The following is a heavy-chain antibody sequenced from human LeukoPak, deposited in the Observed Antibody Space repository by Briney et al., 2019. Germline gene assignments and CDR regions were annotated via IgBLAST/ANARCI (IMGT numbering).Heavy chain of an antibody. D-gene: IGHD3-3*01. CDR3: ARGISVEWLMCY. CDR2: IIPIFGTA. CDR1: GGTFSSYA. Sequence: SVKVSCKASGGTFSSYAISWVRQAPGQGLEWMRGIIPIFGTANYAQKFQGRVTITADESTSTAYMELSSLRSEDTAVYYCARGISVEWLMCYWGQGTLVTVSS. J-gene: IGHJ4*02. V-gene: IGHV1-69*13.